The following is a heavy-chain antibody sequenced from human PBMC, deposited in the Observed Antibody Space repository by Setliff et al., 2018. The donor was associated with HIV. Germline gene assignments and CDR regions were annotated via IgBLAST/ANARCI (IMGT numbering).Heavy chain of an antibody. Sequence: GSLRLSCAASGFTFSSYWMHWVRQAPGKGLVWVFGMNTDGSSTRYADSVKGRFTISRDNSKNTLYLQMNSLRAEDTAVYYCAKCGGVTCYSASWYFDYWGQGTLVTVSS. V-gene: IGHV3-74*01. D-gene: IGHD2-15*01. CDR1: GFTFSSYW. J-gene: IGHJ4*02. CDR3: AKCGGVTCYSASWYFDY. CDR2: MNTDGSST.